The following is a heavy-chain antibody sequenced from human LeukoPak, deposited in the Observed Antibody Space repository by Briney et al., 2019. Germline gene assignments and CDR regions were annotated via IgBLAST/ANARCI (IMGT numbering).Heavy chain of an antibody. CDR2: INPNSGGT. V-gene: IGHV1-2*02. CDR3: ARGFYDSSGYYDY. J-gene: IGHJ4*02. CDR1: GYTFTGYY. Sequence: ASVKVSCKASGYTFTGYYMHWVRQAPGQGLEWMEWINPNSGGTNYAQKFQGRVTMTRDTSISTAYMELSRLRSDDTAVYYCARGFYDSSGYYDYWGQGTLVTVSS. D-gene: IGHD3-22*01.